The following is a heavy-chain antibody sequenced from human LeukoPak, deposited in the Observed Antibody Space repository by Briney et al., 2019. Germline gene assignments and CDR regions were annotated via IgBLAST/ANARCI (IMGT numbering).Heavy chain of an antibody. CDR2: TYYRSKWYN. D-gene: IGHD3-10*01. Sequence: SQTLSLTCAISGDSVSRNSATWNWIRQSPARGLEWLGRTYYRSKWYNDYAVSVKSRITINPDTSKNQFSLQLNSVTPEDTAVYYCARAVLWFGDLAYYYYMDVWGKGTTVTVSS. V-gene: IGHV6-1*01. CDR3: ARAVLWFGDLAYYYYMDV. CDR1: GDSVSRNSAT. J-gene: IGHJ6*03.